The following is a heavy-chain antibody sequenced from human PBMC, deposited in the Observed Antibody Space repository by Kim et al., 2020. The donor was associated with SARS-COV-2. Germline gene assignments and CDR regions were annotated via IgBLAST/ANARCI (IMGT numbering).Heavy chain of an antibody. Sequence: GESLKISCLVPGHSFSFTTHWISWVRRMPGKGLEWLGSIDPRDSHTHYSPSIQGHVTISVDKSITTAYLEWSGLKASDTAVYYCARQAAFFDILTGNYPSLGMDVWGQGTTVTVSS. CDR1: GHSFSFTTHW. CDR2: IDPRDSHT. J-gene: IGHJ6*02. CDR3: ARQAAFFDILTGNYPSLGMDV. V-gene: IGHV5-10-1*01. D-gene: IGHD3-9*01.